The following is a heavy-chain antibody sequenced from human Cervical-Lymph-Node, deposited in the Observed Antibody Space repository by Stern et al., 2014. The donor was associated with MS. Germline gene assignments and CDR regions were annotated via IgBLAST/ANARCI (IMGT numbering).Heavy chain of an antibody. J-gene: IGHJ4*02. D-gene: IGHD6-13*01. CDR3: RAGTPQVDY. CDR1: GFTFSASA. Sequence: VQLVQSGGGLVQPGGSLKLSCAASGFTFSASAIHWVRKASGKGLEWVGRIRSNPNNYATVNDASVKGRFTISRDDSKNTAYLQMNSLKIGDTAVYYCRAGTPQVDYWGQGTLVTVSS. CDR2: IRSNPNNYAT. V-gene: IGHV3-73*01.